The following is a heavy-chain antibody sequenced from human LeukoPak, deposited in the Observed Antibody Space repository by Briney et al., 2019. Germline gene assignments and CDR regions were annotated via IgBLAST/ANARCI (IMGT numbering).Heavy chain of an antibody. Sequence: GGSLRLSCAASGFTFSSYGMHWVRQAPGKGLEGVAVISYDGSNKYYADSVKGRFTISRDNAKNTVYLQMNSMRAEDTAVYYCARGWDGYSYGIWGQGALVTVSS. CDR1: GFTFSSYG. D-gene: IGHD5-18*01. V-gene: IGHV3-30*03. CDR3: ARGWDGYSYGI. CDR2: ISYDGSNK. J-gene: IGHJ4*02.